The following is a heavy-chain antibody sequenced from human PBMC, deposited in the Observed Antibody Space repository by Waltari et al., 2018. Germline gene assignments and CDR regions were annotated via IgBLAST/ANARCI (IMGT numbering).Heavy chain of an antibody. J-gene: IGHJ4*02. V-gene: IGHV3-23*01. CDR2: ISGGGGGT. CDR3: TNYYDSSGYYYSFDY. Sequence: SWVRQAPGKGLVWVSTISGGGGGTYYADSVKGRFTISRDNSKNTLYLQMNSLRAEDTAVYFCTNYYDSSGYYYSFDYWGQGTLVTVSS. D-gene: IGHD3-22*01.